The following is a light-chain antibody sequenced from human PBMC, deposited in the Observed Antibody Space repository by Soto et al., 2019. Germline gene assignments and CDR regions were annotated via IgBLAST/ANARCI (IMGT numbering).Light chain of an antibody. CDR1: QSVSSCY. CDR2: GAS. J-gene: IGKJ2*01. CDR3: QQYSSSPHT. V-gene: IGKV3-20*01. Sequence: DIVLTQSPGTLSLSPGERATLSCRASQSVSSCYLAWYQQKPGQAPRLLIYGASSRATGIPDRFSGSGSATDFTLTISRLEPEDFAAYYCQQYSSSPHTFGQGTKLEIK.